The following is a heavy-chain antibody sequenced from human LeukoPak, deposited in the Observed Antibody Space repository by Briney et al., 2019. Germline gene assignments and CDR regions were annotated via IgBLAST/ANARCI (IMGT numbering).Heavy chain of an antibody. D-gene: IGHD5-12*01. CDR2: IKQDRSEK. CDR3: AIRFSSYEFDY. CDR1: GFTFTNYW. V-gene: IGHV3-7*01. Sequence: GGSLRLSCAASGFTFTNYWMSWVRQAPGKGLELVANIKQDRSEKYYVDSVKGRFTISRDNAKNSLYLQMNSLRAEDTAVYYCAIRFSSYEFDYWGQGTLVTVSS. J-gene: IGHJ4*02.